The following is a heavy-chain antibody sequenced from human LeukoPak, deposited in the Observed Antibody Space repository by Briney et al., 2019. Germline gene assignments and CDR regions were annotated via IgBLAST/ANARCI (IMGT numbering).Heavy chain of an antibody. V-gene: IGHV3-21*01. CDR3: AREESSGGFDY. CDR1: GFTFSSYS. CDR2: IDSSGNYM. J-gene: IGHJ4*02. Sequence: GGSLRLPCAASGFTFSSYSMNWVRQAPGKGLEWVSSIDSSGNYMYYADSVKGRFTISRDNARNSLSLQMNNLRAEDTAVYYCAREESSGGFDYWGQGTLVTVSS. D-gene: IGHD3-22*01.